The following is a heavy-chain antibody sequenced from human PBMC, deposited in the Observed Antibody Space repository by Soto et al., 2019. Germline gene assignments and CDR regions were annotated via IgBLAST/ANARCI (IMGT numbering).Heavy chain of an antibody. J-gene: IGHJ4*02. CDR2: VYYNGST. CDR1: GGSINNHY. V-gene: IGHV4-59*11. D-gene: IGHD3-10*01. Sequence: PSETLSLTCTVSGGSINNHYWSWIRQPPGKGLEWLGYVYYNGSTHYNPSLKSRVTMSMDASKREFSLQMTSVTAADTAIYYCARERAVIRPYYFDSWGLGTLVTVSS. CDR3: ARERAVIRPYYFDS.